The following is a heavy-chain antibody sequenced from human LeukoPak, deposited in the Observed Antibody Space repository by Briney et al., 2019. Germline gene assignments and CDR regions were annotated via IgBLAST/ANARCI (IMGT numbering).Heavy chain of an antibody. CDR1: GFTFSSYA. D-gene: IGHD4-17*01. CDR2: ISYDGSNK. CDR3: AKSVTKLGLRYFDL. J-gene: IGHJ2*01. Sequence: GGSLRLSCAASGFTFSSYAMHWVRQAPGKGLEWVAVISYDGSNKYYADSVKGRFTISRDNAKNSLYLQMNSLRAEDTALYYCAKSVTKLGLRYFDLWGRGTLVTVSS. V-gene: IGHV3-30*18.